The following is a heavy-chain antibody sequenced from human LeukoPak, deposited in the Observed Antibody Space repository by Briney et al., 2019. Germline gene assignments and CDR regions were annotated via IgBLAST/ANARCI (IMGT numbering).Heavy chain of an antibody. D-gene: IGHD4-17*01. CDR3: ARDENYGDYVGWFDP. J-gene: IGHJ5*02. CDR2: INPNSGGT. CDR1: GYTFTGYY. Sequence: ASVKVSCKASGYTFTGYYMHWVRQAPGQGLEWMGWINPNSGGTNYAQKFQGRVTMTRDTSISTAYMELSRLRSDDTAVYYCARDENYGDYVGWFDPWGQGTLVTVSS. V-gene: IGHV1-2*02.